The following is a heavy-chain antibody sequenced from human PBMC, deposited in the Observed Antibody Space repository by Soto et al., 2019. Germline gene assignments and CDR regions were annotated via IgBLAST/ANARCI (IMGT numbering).Heavy chain of an antibody. CDR2: ISAYNGNT. Sequence: QVQLVQSGAEVKKPGASVKVSCKASGYTFTSYGISWVRQAPGQGLEWMGWISAYNGNTNYAQKLQGRVTMTTDTSTSTAYMELRSLRSDDTAVYYCARGREGYCSSTSCPLYIWGPGTMVTVSS. CDR3: ARGREGYCSSTSCPLYI. V-gene: IGHV1-18*01. D-gene: IGHD2-2*01. J-gene: IGHJ3*02. CDR1: GYTFTSYG.